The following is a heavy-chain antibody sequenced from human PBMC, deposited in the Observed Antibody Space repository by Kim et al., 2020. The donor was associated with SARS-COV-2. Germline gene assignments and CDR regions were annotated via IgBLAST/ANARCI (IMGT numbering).Heavy chain of an antibody. Sequence: GGSLRLFCAASGFTFSDYYMSWIRQAPGKGLEWVSYISSSSSYTNYADSVKGRFTISRDNAKNSLYLQMNSLRAEDTAVYYCARRLYDSSGPSAFDIWGQGTMVTVSS. V-gene: IGHV3-11*06. CDR3: ARRLYDSSGPSAFDI. J-gene: IGHJ3*02. CDR1: GFTFSDYY. CDR2: ISSSSSYT. D-gene: IGHD3-22*01.